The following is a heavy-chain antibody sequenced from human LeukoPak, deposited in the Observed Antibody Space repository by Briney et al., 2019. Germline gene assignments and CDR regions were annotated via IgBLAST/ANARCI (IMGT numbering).Heavy chain of an antibody. V-gene: IGHV4-34*01. Sequence: PSETLSLTCAVYGGSFSGYYWSWIRQPPGKGLEWIGEINHSGSTNYNPSLRSRVTISVDTSKNQFSLKLSSVTAADTAVYYCARMHDYGDYVTLLDYWGQGTLVTVSS. CDR2: INHSGST. CDR3: ARMHDYGDYVTLLDY. D-gene: IGHD4-17*01. J-gene: IGHJ4*02. CDR1: GGSFSGYY.